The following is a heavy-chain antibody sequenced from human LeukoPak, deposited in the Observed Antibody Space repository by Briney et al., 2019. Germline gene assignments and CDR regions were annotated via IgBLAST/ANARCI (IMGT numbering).Heavy chain of an antibody. CDR3: ARAGVRGVYNWFDP. Sequence: SETLSLTCTVSGYSISSGYYWGWIRQPPGKGLEWIGSIYYSGSTYYNPSLKSRVTTSVDTSKNQFSLKLSSVTAADTAVYYCARAGVRGVYNWFDPWGQGTLVTVSS. V-gene: IGHV4-38-2*02. J-gene: IGHJ5*02. D-gene: IGHD3-10*01. CDR1: GYSISSGYY. CDR2: IYYSGST.